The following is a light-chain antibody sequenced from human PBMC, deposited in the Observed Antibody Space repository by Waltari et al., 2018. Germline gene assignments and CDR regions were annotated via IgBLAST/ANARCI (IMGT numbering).Light chain of an antibody. J-gene: IGLJ2*01. V-gene: IGLV1-40*01. CDR1: GSNIRAGYA. Sequence: QSVLTQPPSVSGAPGQRVTISCSGSGSNIRAGYAVHWYRQLPGKAPTLLIYGVNTRPPGVSDRFSGSQFDTSASLAIAGLQADDEADYYCQSYDTTLSVVFGGGTKLTVL. CDR3: QSYDTTLSVV. CDR2: GVN.